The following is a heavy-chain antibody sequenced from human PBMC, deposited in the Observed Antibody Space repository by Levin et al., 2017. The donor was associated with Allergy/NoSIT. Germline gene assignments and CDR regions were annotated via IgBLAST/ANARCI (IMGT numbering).Heavy chain of an antibody. Sequence: GGSLRLSCAASGFTFSNYAMHWVRQAPGKGLEWVAVISDDGRTKIYTDSVKGRFTISRDNPMNTVYLQMNSLRAEDTAVFYCARDQNPAMVHYYYGMDVWGQGTTVTVSS. CDR1: GFTFSNYA. CDR2: ISDDGRTK. CDR3: ARDQNPAMVHYYYGMDV. J-gene: IGHJ6*02. D-gene: IGHD5-18*01. V-gene: IGHV3-30-3*01.